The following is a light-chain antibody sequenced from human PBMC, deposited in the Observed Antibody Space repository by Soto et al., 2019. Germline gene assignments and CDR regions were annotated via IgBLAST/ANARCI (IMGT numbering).Light chain of an antibody. J-gene: IGLJ2*01. CDR2: EVT. CDR1: SRDVGSYDL. Sequence: QSALTQPASVSGSPGQSITISCTETSRDVGSYDLVSWYQHHPGTAPKLILYEVTKRPSGVSNRFSGSKSGNTASLTISGLQTEDDSHYYCCSYANGNTLLFGGGTKLTVL. V-gene: IGLV2-23*02. CDR3: CSYANGNTLL.